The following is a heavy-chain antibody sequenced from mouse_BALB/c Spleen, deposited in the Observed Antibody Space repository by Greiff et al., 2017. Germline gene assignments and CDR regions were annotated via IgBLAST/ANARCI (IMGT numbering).Heavy chain of an antibody. V-gene: IGHV5-12-2*01. CDR2: ISNGGGST. D-gene: IGHD4-1*01. CDR1: GFTFSSYT. CDR3: ARQELGGYYYAMDY. Sequence: EVKLMESGGGLVQPGGSLKLSCAASGFTFSSYTMSWVRQTPEKRLEWVAYISNGGGSTYYPDTVKGRFTISRDNAKNTLYLQMSSLKSEDTAMYYCARQELGGYYYAMDYWGQGTSVTVSS. J-gene: IGHJ4*01.